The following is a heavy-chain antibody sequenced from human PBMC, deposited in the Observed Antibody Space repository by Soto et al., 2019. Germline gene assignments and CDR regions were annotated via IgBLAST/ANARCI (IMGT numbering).Heavy chain of an antibody. V-gene: IGHV4-59*08. CDR2: FSYSGST. CDR1: GGSITSYY. D-gene: IGHD3-9*01. CDR3: ARHRSIFPFFAY. J-gene: IGHJ4*02. Sequence: PSETLSLTCNVSGGSITSYYWSWIRQPPGKGPEWIGYFSYSGSTTYNPSLKSRITISVDTSKNQFSLKLTSVTAADTAVYYCARHRSIFPFFAYWGQGTLVPVSS.